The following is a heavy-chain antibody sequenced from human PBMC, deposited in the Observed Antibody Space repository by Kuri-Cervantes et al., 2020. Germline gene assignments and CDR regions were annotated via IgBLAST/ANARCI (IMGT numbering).Heavy chain of an antibody. Sequence: GGSLRLSCAASGFTFSSYGMHWVRQAPGKGLEWVAVISYDGSNKYYADSVKGRFTISRDNSKNTLYLQMNSLRSEDTAVYYCARVYGSGSYNFDYWGQGTLVTVSS. CDR3: ARVYGSGSYNFDY. J-gene: IGHJ4*02. CDR1: GFTFSSYG. D-gene: IGHD3-10*01. V-gene: IGHV3-30*03. CDR2: ISYDGSNK.